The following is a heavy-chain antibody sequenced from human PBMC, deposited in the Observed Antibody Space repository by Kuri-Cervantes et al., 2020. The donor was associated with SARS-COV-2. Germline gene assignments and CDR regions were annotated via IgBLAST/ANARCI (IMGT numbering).Heavy chain of an antibody. Sequence: SVKVSCKASGGTFSSYAISWVRQAPGQGLEWMGGIIPIFGTANYAQKFQGRVTITADESTSTAYMELSSQRSEDTAVYYCARATTGRERVFDYWGQGTLVTVSS. CDR1: GGTFSSYA. J-gene: IGHJ4*02. CDR3: ARATTGRERVFDY. D-gene: IGHD4-17*01. V-gene: IGHV1-69*13. CDR2: IIPIFGTA.